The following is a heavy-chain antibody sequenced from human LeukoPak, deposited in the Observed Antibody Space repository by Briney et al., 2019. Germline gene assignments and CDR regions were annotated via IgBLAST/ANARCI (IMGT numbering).Heavy chain of an antibody. CDR2: ISSSSSYI. CDR1: GFTFSSYG. Sequence: GGTLRLSCAASGFTFSSYGMSWVRQAPGKGLEWVSSISSSSSYIYYADSVKGRFTISRDNAKNSLYLQMNSLRAEDTAVYYCASDDYGGFDIWGQGTMVTVSS. V-gene: IGHV3-21*01. D-gene: IGHD4-23*01. CDR3: ASDDYGGFDI. J-gene: IGHJ3*02.